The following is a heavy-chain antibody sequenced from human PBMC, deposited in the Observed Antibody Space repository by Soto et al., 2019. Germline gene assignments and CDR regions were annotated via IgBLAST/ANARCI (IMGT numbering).Heavy chain of an antibody. D-gene: IGHD5-12*01. CDR2: IRSKAYGGTT. CDR3: TRDLGISTYSGYLFDY. CDR1: GFTFGDYA. Sequence: PGGSLRLSCTASGFTFGDYAMSWFRQAPGKGLEWVGFIRSKAYGGTTEYAASVKGRFTISRDDSKSIAYLQMNSLKTEDTAVYYCTRDLGISTYSGYLFDYWGQGTLVTVSS. V-gene: IGHV3-49*03. J-gene: IGHJ4*02.